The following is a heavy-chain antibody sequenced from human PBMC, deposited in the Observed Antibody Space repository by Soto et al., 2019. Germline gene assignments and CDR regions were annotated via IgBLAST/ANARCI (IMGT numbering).Heavy chain of an antibody. J-gene: IGHJ4*02. CDR2: IWYDGTKK. Sequence: PGGSLRLSCEASGFTFSSYAIHWVRQAPDTGLEWVAVIWYDGTKKYYSDSVRGRFTISRDDSKNTVYLQMNNLGADDTTVYYCARDRWFGELSTFHFDHWGQGTQVTVSS. CDR1: GFTFSSYA. V-gene: IGHV3-33*01. CDR3: ARDRWFGELSTFHFDH. D-gene: IGHD3-10*01.